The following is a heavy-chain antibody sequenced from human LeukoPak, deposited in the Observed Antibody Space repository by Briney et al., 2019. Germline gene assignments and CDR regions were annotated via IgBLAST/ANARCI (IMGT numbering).Heavy chain of an antibody. CDR3: ARGGYYSAFDI. V-gene: IGHV4-4*07. CDR1: GGSISSYY. Sequence: PETLSLTCTVSGGSISSYYWSWIRQPAGKGLEWIGRIYTSGSTNYNPSLKSRVTMSVDTSKNRFSLKLRSVTAADTAVYYCARGGYYSAFDIWGQGTMVTVSS. CDR2: IYTSGST. D-gene: IGHD3-3*01. J-gene: IGHJ3*02.